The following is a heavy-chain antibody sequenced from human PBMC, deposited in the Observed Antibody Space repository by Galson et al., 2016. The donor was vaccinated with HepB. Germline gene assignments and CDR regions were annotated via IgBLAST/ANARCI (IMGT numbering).Heavy chain of an antibody. CDR2: IFYDGSEK. CDR1: GLKFSDYG. V-gene: IGHV3-33*01. D-gene: IGHD3-10*01. J-gene: IGHJ4*02. CDR3: ARDRLWFGDTYLDY. Sequence: SLRLSCAVSGLKFSDYGFHWVRQAPGKGLEWVAVIFYDGSEKHYPDSVKGRFTISRDNSKNTVYLQINSLRVDETAVYYCARDRLWFGDTYLDYWGQGTLVTVSS.